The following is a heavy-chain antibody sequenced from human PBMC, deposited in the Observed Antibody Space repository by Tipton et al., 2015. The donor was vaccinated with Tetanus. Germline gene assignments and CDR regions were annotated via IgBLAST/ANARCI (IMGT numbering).Heavy chain of an antibody. Sequence: TLSLTCTVSGGSISRTNYYWGWIRQPPGKGLEWIGSIYDTGNVYYNPSLKSRITLSVATSKKQFSLRLTSVSAADTAVYYCARTRRLTDLPNSGSYFDSWGQGIVVTVSS. CDR1: GGSISRTNYY. CDR3: ARTRRLTDLPNSGSYFDS. J-gene: IGHJ4*02. V-gene: IGHV4-39*07. CDR2: IYDTGNV. D-gene: IGHD1-26*01.